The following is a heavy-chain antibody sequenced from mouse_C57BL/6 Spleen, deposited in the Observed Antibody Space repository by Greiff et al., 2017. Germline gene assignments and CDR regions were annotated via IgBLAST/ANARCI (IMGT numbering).Heavy chain of an antibody. V-gene: IGHV1-42*01. CDR2: INPSTGGT. Sequence: VQLKESGPELVKPGASVKISCMASGYSFTGYYMNWVKQSPEKSLEWIGEINPSTGGTTYNQKFKAKATLTVDKSSSTAYMQLKSLTSEDSAVYYCASRDDAMDYWGQGTSVTVSS. CDR3: ASRDDAMDY. CDR1: GYSFTGYY. J-gene: IGHJ4*01. D-gene: IGHD3-1*01.